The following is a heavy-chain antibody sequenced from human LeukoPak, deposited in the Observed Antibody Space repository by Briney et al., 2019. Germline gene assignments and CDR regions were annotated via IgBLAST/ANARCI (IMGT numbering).Heavy chain of an antibody. J-gene: IGHJ4*02. CDR1: GYTFTSYD. V-gene: IGHV1-69*05. CDR3: ARDPIMITFGGVIVRRKYFDY. Sequence: ASVKVSCKASGYTFTSYDINWVRQAPGQGLEWMGGIIPIFGTANYAQKFQGRVTITTDESTSTAYMELSSLRSEDTAVYYCARDPIMITFGGVIVRRKYFDYWGQGTLVTVSA. CDR2: IIPIFGTA. D-gene: IGHD3-16*02.